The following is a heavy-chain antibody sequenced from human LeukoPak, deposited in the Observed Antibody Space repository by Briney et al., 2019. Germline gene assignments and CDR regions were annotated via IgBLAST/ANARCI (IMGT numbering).Heavy chain of an antibody. D-gene: IGHD6-25*01. CDR3: ATDYHGYRPDVDAFDI. CDR1: GYTLTELS. J-gene: IGHJ3*02. V-gene: IGHV1-24*01. Sequence: ASVKVSCKVSGYTLTELSMHWVRQAPGKGLEWMGGFDPEDGETIYAQKFQGRVTMTEDTSTDTAHMELSSLRSEDTAVYYCATDYHGYRPDVDAFDIWGQGTMVTVSS. CDR2: FDPEDGET.